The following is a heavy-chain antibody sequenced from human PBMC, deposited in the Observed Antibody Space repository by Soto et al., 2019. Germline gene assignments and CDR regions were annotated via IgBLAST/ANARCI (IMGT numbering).Heavy chain of an antibody. D-gene: IGHD4-17*01. Sequence: QVQLVESGGGVVQPGRSLRLSCAASGFTFSNYAMHWVRQAPGKGLEWVAVISYDGSNKYYADSVKGRFTISRDNSKKTLYLQMNSLRAEDTAVYYCARAPTTVTTAYYFDYWGQGTLVTVSS. CDR1: GFTFSNYA. J-gene: IGHJ4*02. CDR2: ISYDGSNK. CDR3: ARAPTTVTTAYYFDY. V-gene: IGHV3-30-3*01.